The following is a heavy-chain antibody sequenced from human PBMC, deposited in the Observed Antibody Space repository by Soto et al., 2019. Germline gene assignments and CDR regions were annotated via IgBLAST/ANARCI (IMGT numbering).Heavy chain of an antibody. CDR1: GINFRSYA. J-gene: IGHJ6*02. V-gene: IGHV3-33*01. CDR2: IWYDGRKI. Sequence: QVQLVESGGGGVQPGMSLRPTCEAPGINFRSYAMHGVRQAPGKGLEWVAVIWYDGRKINYGDSVRGRFTISRDISNNTLDLQMTSLRGEDTATYYCARPQYCSSHSCNYGMDVWGQGTSVTVSS. CDR3: ARPQYCSSHSCNYGMDV. D-gene: IGHD2-2*01.